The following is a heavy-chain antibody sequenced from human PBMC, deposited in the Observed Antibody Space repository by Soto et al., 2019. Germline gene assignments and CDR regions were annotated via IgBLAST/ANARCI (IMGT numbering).Heavy chain of an antibody. CDR3: ARAGTGSYLNAFDV. CDR1: GGTFSNYA. CDR2: IIPVFGPA. V-gene: IGHV1-69*13. D-gene: IGHD1-26*01. J-gene: IGHJ3*01. Sequence: ASVKVSCKASGGTFSNYALSWVRQAPGQGLEWMGGIIPVFGPAHYAQKFQGRVTITADESTSTAYVELSSLRSEDTAVYYCARAGTGSYLNAFDVWGQGTMVTVSS.